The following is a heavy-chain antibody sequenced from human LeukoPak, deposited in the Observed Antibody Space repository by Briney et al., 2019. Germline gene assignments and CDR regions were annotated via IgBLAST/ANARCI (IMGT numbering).Heavy chain of an antibody. J-gene: IGHJ4*02. CDR1: GGSISSSSYY. V-gene: IGHV4-39*01. Sequence: SETLSLTCTVSGGSISSSSYYWGWIRQPPGKGLEWIGSIYYSGSTYYNPSLKSRVTISVDTSKNQFSLKLSSVTAADTAVYYCARVLGYDFWSGYYSYFDYWGQGTLVTVSS. CDR2: IYYSGST. CDR3: ARVLGYDFWSGYYSYFDY. D-gene: IGHD3-3*01.